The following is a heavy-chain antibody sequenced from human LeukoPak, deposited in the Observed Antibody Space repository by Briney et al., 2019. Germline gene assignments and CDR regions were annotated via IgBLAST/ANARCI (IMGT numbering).Heavy chain of an antibody. V-gene: IGHV3-30-3*01. CDR2: MSSDGSIK. J-gene: IGHJ4*02. D-gene: IGHD1-26*01. Sequence: GGSLRLSCAASEFTFIIYDIHWVRQAPGKGLQWVAVMSSDGSIKIYTDSVKGRFTISRDNSKNTLYLEMNSLRVDDTAVYYCARDLVSGAPDYFDSWGQGTLVTVSS. CDR1: EFTFIIYD. CDR3: ARDLVSGAPDYFDS.